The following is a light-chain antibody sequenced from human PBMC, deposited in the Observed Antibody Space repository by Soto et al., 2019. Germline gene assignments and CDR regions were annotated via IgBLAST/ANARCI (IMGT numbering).Light chain of an antibody. Sequence: DIHMTQSPSTLSASVGDRVTITCGASQNINSWLAWYQQKPGKAPKLLIYEASSLEKGVPARFGGSGSGTEFTLTISSLQPDDFATYYCQQYNVYSWTFGQGTKVDIK. V-gene: IGKV1-5*03. CDR1: QNINSW. CDR2: EAS. J-gene: IGKJ1*01. CDR3: QQYNVYSWT.